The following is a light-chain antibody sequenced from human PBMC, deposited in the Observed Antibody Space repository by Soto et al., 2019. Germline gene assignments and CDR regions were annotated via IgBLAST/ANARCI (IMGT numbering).Light chain of an antibody. CDR3: SSYTSSSTPV. CDR2: EVS. V-gene: IGLV2-14*01. CDR1: SSDVGGYNW. J-gene: IGLJ3*02. Sequence: QSALTQPASVSGSPGQSITISCTGTSSDVGGYNWISWYQQHPGKAPKLIIYEVSNRPSGVSNRFSGSKSGNTASLTISGLQIEDEADYYCSSYTSSSTPVFGGGTKLTVL.